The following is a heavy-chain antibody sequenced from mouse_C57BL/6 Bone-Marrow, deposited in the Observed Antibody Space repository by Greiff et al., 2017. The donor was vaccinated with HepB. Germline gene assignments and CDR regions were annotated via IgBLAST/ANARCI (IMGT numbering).Heavy chain of an antibody. D-gene: IGHD2-2*01. CDR2: IDPDNGDT. J-gene: IGHJ4*01. V-gene: IGHV14-4*01. CDR3: TTYGYYYAMDY. Sequence: VQLQQSGAELVRPGASVKLSCTASGFNIKDDYMHWVKQRPEQGLEWIGWIDPDNGDTEYASKFQGKATITADTSSNTAYLQLSSLTSEDTAVYYCTTYGYYYAMDYWGQGTSVTVSS. CDR1: GFNIKDDY.